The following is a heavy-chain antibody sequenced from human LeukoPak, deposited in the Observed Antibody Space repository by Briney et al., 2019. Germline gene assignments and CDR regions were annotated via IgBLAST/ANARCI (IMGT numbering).Heavy chain of an antibody. CDR1: GGTFSSYA. J-gene: IGHJ5*02. Sequence: ASVKASCKASGGTFSSYAISWVRQAPGQGLEWMGGIIPIFGTANYAQKFQGRVTITADESTSTAYMELSSLRSEDTAVYYCASNREYGSGSYRGFDPWGQGTLVTVSS. V-gene: IGHV1-69*13. CDR2: IIPIFGTA. D-gene: IGHD3-10*01. CDR3: ASNREYGSGSYRGFDP.